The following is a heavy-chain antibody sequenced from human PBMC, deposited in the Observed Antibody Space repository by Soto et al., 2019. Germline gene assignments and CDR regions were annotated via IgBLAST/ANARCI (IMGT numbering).Heavy chain of an antibody. Sequence: GGSLRLSCAVSGFTFSNYAMSWVRQAPGKGLEWVSGISCCGGSTSYADSVKGRFSLARDDSKSTLSLHLNSLRFEDTARYFCAKADGEQWLIPHLDNWGQGTLVAVSS. J-gene: IGHJ4*02. D-gene: IGHD6-19*01. CDR1: GFTFSNYA. V-gene: IGHV3-23*01. CDR2: ISCCGGST. CDR3: AKADGEQWLIPHLDN.